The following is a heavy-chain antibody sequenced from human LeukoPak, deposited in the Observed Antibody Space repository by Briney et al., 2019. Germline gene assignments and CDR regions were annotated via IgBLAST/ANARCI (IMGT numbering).Heavy chain of an antibody. CDR1: GGSISSSSYY. CDR2: INHSGST. Sequence: SETLSLTCTVSGGSISSSSYYWGWIRQPPGEGLEWIGEINHSGSTNYNPSLKSRVTISVDTSKNQFSLKLSSVTAADTAVYYCARGPVQRSGSYYFDYWGQGTLVTVSS. V-gene: IGHV4-39*07. CDR3: ARGPVQRSGSYYFDY. J-gene: IGHJ4*02. D-gene: IGHD1-26*01.